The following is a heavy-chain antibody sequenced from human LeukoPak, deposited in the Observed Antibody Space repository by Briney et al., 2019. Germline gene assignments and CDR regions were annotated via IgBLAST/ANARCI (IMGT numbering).Heavy chain of an antibody. J-gene: IGHJ4*02. CDR1: GYIFTDYY. Sequence: ASVKVSCKPSGYIFTDYYIHWVRQAPGQGLEWMAWINPNTGEKRYSQKFQDRVILPSARSTSTAYLEMDGLTSDDTAIYYCARGSPASGRFPFEFWGQGTLVTVSS. CDR3: ARGSPASGRFPFEF. CDR2: INPNTGEK. D-gene: IGHD3-3*01. V-gene: IGHV1-2*02.